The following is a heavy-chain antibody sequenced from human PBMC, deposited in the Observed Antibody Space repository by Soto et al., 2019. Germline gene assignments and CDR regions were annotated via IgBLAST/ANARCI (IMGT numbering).Heavy chain of an antibody. CDR2: IYPGDSDT. Sequence: GESLKISCKGSGYSFTSYWIGWVRQMPGKGLEWMGIIYPGDSDTRYSPSFQGQVTISADKSISTAYLQWSSLKASDTAMYYCARHVGYSSSPYYYYYYMDVWGKGTTVTVS. D-gene: IGHD6-6*01. J-gene: IGHJ6*03. V-gene: IGHV5-51*01. CDR1: GYSFTSYW. CDR3: ARHVGYSSSPYYYYYYMDV.